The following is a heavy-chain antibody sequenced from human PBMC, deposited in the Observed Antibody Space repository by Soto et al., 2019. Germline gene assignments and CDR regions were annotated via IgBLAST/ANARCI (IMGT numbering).Heavy chain of an antibody. CDR3: ARGHMANPSPVDY. CDR2: ISSSSSYI. CDR1: GCTFSIYS. V-gene: IGHV3-21*01. J-gene: IGHJ4*02. D-gene: IGHD5-12*01. Sequence: GSRRPPGPASGCTFSIYSMNWVRQAPGKGLEWVSSISSSSSYIYYADSVKGRFTISRDNAKNSQYLQMNSLRAEDTAVYYCARGHMANPSPVDYWGQGTMVTVSS.